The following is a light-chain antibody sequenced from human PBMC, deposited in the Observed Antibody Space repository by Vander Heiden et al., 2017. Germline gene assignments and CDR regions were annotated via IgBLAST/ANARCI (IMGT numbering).Light chain of an antibody. Sequence: PGERVTLSCRASQSVSSSYLTWYQQKPGQAPRLLIYGASTRATSIPARFSGSGSGTDFTLTISSLQPEEFAVYYWQQDYNPWSFGQGTRVEIK. CDR2: GAS. V-gene: IGKV3D-7*01. CDR3: QQDYNPWS. CDR1: QSVSSSY. J-gene: IGKJ1*01.